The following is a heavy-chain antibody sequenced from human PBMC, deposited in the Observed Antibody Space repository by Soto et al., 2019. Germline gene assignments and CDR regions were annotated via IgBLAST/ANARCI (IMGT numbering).Heavy chain of an antibody. CDR2: INAGNGNT. V-gene: IGHV1-3*01. CDR1: GYTFTNYA. J-gene: IGHJ5*02. CDR3: ASGYDSSGYLFDP. D-gene: IGHD3-22*01. Sequence: SVKVSCKASGYTFTNYAMHCVRHAPGQRLEWMGCINAGNGNTKYSQKFQGRVTITRDTSASTAYMELSSLRSEDTAVYYCASGYDSSGYLFDPWGQGTLVTVSS.